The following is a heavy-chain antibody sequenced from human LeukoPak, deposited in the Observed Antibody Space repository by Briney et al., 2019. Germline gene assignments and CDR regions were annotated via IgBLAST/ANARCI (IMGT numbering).Heavy chain of an antibody. D-gene: IGHD6-19*01. J-gene: IGHJ4*02. V-gene: IGHV3-66*01. CDR3: ARAGGGYSSGWYLDY. CDR2: IYSGGGT. Sequence: GGSLRLSCAASGFTVTGNQMNWVRQAPGKGPEWVSVIYSGGGTFYADSVKGRFTISRDNSKNTLYLQMNSLRAEDTAVYYCARAGGGYSSGWYLDYWGQGTLVTVSS. CDR1: GFTVTGNQ.